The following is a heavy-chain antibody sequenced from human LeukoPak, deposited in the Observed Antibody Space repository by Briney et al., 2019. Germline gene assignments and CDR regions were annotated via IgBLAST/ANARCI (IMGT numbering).Heavy chain of an antibody. CDR2: IRSKANSYAT. D-gene: IGHD3-3*01. Sequence: GGSLKLSCAASGFTFSGSAMHWVRQASGKGLEWVGRIRSKANSYATAYAASVKGRFTISRDDSKNTAYLQMNSLKTEDTAVYYCTTHLTNHLLREAIFGVVPGYGMDAWGQGTTVTVSS. CDR3: TTHLTNHLLREAIFGVVPGYGMDA. J-gene: IGHJ6*02. V-gene: IGHV3-73*01. CDR1: GFTFSGSA.